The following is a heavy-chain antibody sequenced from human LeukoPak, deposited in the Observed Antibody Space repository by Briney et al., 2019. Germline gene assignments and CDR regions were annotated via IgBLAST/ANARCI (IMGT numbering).Heavy chain of an antibody. J-gene: IGHJ4*02. D-gene: IGHD6-6*01. V-gene: IGHV4-59*08. CDR3: ARHRAYSSSSPFDY. CDR1: GGSISSLY. CDR2: IYYTGSA. Sequence: SETLSLTCSVSGGSISSLYWSWIRQPPGKGLEWIGYIYYTGSANYNPSLKSRVTMFVDMSKNQFSLRLSSVTAADTAVYYCARHRAYSSSSPFDYWGQGTLVTVSS.